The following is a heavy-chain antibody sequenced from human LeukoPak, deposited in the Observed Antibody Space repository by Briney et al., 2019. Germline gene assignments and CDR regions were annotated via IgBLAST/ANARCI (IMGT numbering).Heavy chain of an antibody. V-gene: IGHV4-34*01. Sequence: KASETLSLTCGVYGGSPSGYYWNWIRQPPGKGLEWIGEINHRGSAHYKPSLKSRVTISLDTSKNQFSLTLSFVTAADTALYYCARGNSGGAFGDFYYFVDVWGKGTTVSVSS. CDR1: GGSPSGYY. D-gene: IGHD1-1*01. J-gene: IGHJ6*03. CDR3: ARGNSGGAFGDFYYFVDV. CDR2: INHRGSA.